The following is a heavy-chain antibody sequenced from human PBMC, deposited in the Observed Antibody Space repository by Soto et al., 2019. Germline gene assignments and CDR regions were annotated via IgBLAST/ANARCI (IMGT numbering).Heavy chain of an antibody. CDR3: ARAVGSSPNYGMDV. Sequence: QVQLQESGQGLVKPSQTLSLTCSVSGGSINSGVYYWSWIRQHPGKGLEWIGYIYYSGRTYYNPSIKSRVTISVETFTNQFPLKLNSLAAADPAVYYCARAVGSSPNYGMDVWGQGTTVTVSS. J-gene: IGHJ6*02. D-gene: IGHD6-6*01. CDR2: IYYSGRT. CDR1: GGSINSGVYY. V-gene: IGHV4-31*03.